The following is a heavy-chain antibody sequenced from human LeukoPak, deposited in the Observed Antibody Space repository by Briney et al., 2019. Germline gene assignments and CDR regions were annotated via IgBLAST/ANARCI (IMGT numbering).Heavy chain of an antibody. CDR3: AREKYDFWSGYRHFDY. D-gene: IGHD3-3*01. J-gene: IGHJ4*02. CDR1: GGSISSYY. Sequence: SETLSLTCTVSGGSISSYYWSWIRQPPGKGLEWIGYIYYSGSTNYNPSLKSRVTISVDTSKNQFSLKLSSVTAADTAVYYCAREKYDFWSGYRHFDYWGQGTLVTVSS. CDR2: IYYSGST. V-gene: IGHV4-59*01.